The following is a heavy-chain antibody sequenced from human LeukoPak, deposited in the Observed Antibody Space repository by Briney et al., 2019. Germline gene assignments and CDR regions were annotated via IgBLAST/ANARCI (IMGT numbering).Heavy chain of an antibody. J-gene: IGHJ4*02. D-gene: IGHD1-26*01. CDR1: GFTFSSNP. CDR3: ARDSSTYSRSYFHFDY. CDR2: ISFDGSNR. Sequence: GGSLRLSCAASGFTFSSNPMHWVRRAPGKGLEWVAAISFDGSNRYYADSVKGRFTISRDNSKNTLFLQMNSLRTEDTALYYCARDSSTYSRSYFHFDYWGQGTLVTVSS. V-gene: IGHV3-30*04.